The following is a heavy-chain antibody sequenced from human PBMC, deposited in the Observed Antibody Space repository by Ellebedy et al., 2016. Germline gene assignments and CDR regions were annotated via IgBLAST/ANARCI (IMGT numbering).Heavy chain of an antibody. CDR3: ARARIDY. Sequence: GESLKISCAVSGFIVSDNYMSWVRQVPGKGLEWVANINQVGSEKYYVESVKGRFTISRDNAKNLLYLQMNSLRVEDTALYYCARARIDYWGQGTLVSVSS. V-gene: IGHV3-7*04. CDR1: GFIVSDNY. CDR2: INQVGSEK. J-gene: IGHJ4*02.